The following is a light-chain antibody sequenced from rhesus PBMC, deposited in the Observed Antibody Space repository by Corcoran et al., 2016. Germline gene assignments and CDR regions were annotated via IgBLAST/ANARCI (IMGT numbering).Light chain of an antibody. CDR2: QAT. V-gene: IGKV7-13*01. CDR1: ESVSVFGINL. J-gene: IGKJ2*01. CDR3: LQSKNSPMYS. Sequence: DIVLTQSPASLAVSPGQRATITCRASESVSVFGINLINWYQQKPGQPPKPLNYQATNKDTGVPARFSGSGSGIDFTLTINPVEADDAADYYCLQSKNSPMYSFGQGTKVEIK.